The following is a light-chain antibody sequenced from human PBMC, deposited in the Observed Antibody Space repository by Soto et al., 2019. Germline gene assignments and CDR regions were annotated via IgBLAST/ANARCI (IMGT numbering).Light chain of an antibody. CDR3: SSYTSISTR. Sequence: QSVLTQPASVSGSPGQSITISCTGTSSDVGGYNYVSWYQQHPGKAPKLMIYDVSNRPSGVSNRFSGSKSGNTASLNISGLQAEDEADYYRSSYTSISTRFGGGTKVTVL. CDR1: SSDVGGYNY. CDR2: DVS. V-gene: IGLV2-14*03. J-gene: IGLJ2*01.